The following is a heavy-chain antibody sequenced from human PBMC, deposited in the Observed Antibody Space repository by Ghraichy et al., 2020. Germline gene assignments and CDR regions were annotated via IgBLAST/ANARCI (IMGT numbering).Heavy chain of an antibody. D-gene: IGHD2-2*01. CDR1: GFTFSSYS. J-gene: IGHJ6*02. CDR3: ARGYCSSTSCYLSYYYYGMDV. Sequence: GGSLRLSCAASGFTFSSYSMNWVRQAPGKGLVWVSYISSSSSTIYYADSVKGRFTISRDNAKNSLYLQMNSLRDEDTAVYYCARGYCSSTSCYLSYYYYGMDVWGQGTTVTVSS. CDR2: ISSSSSTI. V-gene: IGHV3-48*02.